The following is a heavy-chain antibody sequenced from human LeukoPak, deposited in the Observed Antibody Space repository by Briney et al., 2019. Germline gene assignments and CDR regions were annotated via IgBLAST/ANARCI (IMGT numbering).Heavy chain of an antibody. V-gene: IGHV1-69*04. D-gene: IGHD6-13*01. CDR1: GYTFTSYD. CDR2: IIPILGIA. CDR3: ARANSSSWYDASWD. J-gene: IGHJ4*02. Sequence: ASVKVSCKASGYTFTSYDISWVRQAPGQGLEWMGRIIPILGIANYAQKFQGRVTITADKSTSTAYMELSSLRSEDTAVYYCARANSSSWYDASWDWGQGTLVTVSS.